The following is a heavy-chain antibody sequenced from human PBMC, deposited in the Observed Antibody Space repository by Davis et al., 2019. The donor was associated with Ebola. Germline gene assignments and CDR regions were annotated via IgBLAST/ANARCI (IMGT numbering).Heavy chain of an antibody. CDR3: ARDYGGSSGFDF. J-gene: IGHJ4*02. V-gene: IGHV2-5*01. D-gene: IGHD4-23*01. Sequence: SGPTLVKPTQTLTLTCTFSGFSLTTNGEGVGWIRQPPGKALEWLALIYVNDHKVYSPSLKSSLTITSDTSKNRVVLTMTNMDPVDTATYFCARDYGGSSGFDFWGPGILVAVSS. CDR1: GFSLTTNGEG. CDR2: IYVNDHK.